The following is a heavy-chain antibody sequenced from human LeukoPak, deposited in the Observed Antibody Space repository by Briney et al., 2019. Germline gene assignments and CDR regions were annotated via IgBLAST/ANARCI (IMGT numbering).Heavy chain of an antibody. D-gene: IGHD1-26*01. CDR2: ISSSSSTT. CDR1: GFTFSSYS. V-gene: IGHV3-48*01. CDR3: AKDWAYSGNYYHFDH. J-gene: IGHJ4*02. Sequence: GGSLRLSCAASGFTFSSYSMNWVRQAPGKGLEWVSYISSSSSTTYYADSVKGRFTISRDNSKNTLYLQMNSLGAEDTAVYYCAKDWAYSGNYYHFDHWGQGTLVTVSS.